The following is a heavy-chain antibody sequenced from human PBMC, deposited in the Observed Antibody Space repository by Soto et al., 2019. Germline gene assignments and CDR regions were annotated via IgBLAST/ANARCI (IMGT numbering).Heavy chain of an antibody. CDR2: IYYSGNT. D-gene: IGHD1-1*01. Sequence: QVQLQESGPGLVKPSETLSLTCTVSGDSISSYYWSWIRQPPGKGLEWIGYIYYSGNTHYNPSLKSRVTISVDTSNNQFSLKLSSVTAADTAVYYCARESGGGTPPGYGSFDYWGQGTLVNVSS. CDR1: GDSISSYY. CDR3: ARESGGGTPPGYGSFDY. J-gene: IGHJ4*02. V-gene: IGHV4-59*01.